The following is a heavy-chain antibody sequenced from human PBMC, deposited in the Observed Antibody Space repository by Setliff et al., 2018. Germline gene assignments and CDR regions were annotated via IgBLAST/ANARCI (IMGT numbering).Heavy chain of an antibody. CDR1: GYTFTSYY. CDR3: ARDQGRRYCSGGSCAFFDY. V-gene: IGHV1-46*01. CDR2: INPSGGST. D-gene: IGHD2-15*01. J-gene: IGHJ4*02. Sequence: GASVKVSCKASGYTFTSYYMHWVRQALGQGLEWMGIINPSGGSTSYAQKFQGRVTMTRDTSTSTVYMELSSLRSEDTAVYYCARDQGRRYCSGGSCAFFDYWGQGTLVTVSS.